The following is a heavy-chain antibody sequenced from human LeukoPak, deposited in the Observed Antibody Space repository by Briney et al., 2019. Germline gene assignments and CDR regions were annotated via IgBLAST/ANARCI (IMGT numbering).Heavy chain of an antibody. CDR2: IYHSGST. V-gene: IGHV4-4*02. J-gene: IGHJ3*02. D-gene: IGHD1-26*01. CDR1: GGSISSSNW. Sequence: SGTLSLTCAVSGGSISSSNWWSWVRQPPGKGLEWIGEIYHSGSTNYNPSLKSRVTIAVDKSKNQFSLKLSSVTAADAAVYYCATRIVGATLLFFPNAFDIWGQGTMVTVSS. CDR3: ATRIVGATLLFFPNAFDI.